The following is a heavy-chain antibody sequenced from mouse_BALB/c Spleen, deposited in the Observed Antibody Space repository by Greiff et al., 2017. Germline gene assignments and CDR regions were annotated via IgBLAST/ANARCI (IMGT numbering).Heavy chain of an antibody. D-gene: IGHD2-4*01. CDR1: GYSFTGYY. Sequence: VQLQQSGPELVKPGASVKISCKASGYSFTGYYMHWVKQSHVKSLEWIGRINPYNGATSYNQNFKDKASLTVDKSSSTAYMELHSLTSEDSAVYYCAPYDYDGAGFAYWGQGTLVTVSA. J-gene: IGHJ3*01. CDR3: APYDYDGAGFAY. V-gene: IGHV1-31*01. CDR2: INPYNGAT.